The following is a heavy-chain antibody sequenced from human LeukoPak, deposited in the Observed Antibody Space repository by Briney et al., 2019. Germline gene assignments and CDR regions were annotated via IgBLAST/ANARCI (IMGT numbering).Heavy chain of an antibody. V-gene: IGHV4-39*07. CDR2: IHYSGTT. Sequence: PSETLSLTCSVSGDSMTTNTFYWAWIRQPPGGGLEWIATIHYSGTTYYNPSLKSRVTISVDTSKNQFSLKLTSVTAADTAVYYCARGRGLRKKNWFDPWGQGTLVTVSS. CDR1: GDSMTTNTFY. CDR3: ARGRGLRKKNWFDP. D-gene: IGHD5-18*01. J-gene: IGHJ5*02.